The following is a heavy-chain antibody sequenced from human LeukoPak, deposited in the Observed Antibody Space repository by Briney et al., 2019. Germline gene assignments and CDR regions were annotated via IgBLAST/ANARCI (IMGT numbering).Heavy chain of an antibody. CDR1: GFTFSTYA. Sequence: GGSLRLSCAASGFTFSTYAMSWVRQAPGKGLEWVAFIRYDGSNKYYADSVKGRFTISRDNSKNTLYLQMNSLRAEDTAVYYCAKDNNWGSAGYYYYMDVWGKGTTVTISS. CDR3: AKDNNWGSAGYYYYMDV. J-gene: IGHJ6*03. D-gene: IGHD7-27*01. V-gene: IGHV3-30*02. CDR2: IRYDGSNK.